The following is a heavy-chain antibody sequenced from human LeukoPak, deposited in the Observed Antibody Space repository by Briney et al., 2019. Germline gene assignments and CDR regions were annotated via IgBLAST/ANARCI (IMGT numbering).Heavy chain of an antibody. J-gene: IGHJ4*02. CDR2: IYNNGST. Sequence: SETLSLTCTVSGGSISTYYWSWVRQPPGKGLQWIAYIYNNGSTDYNSSLKSRVTISVDTSKNQFSLKLNSVTAADTAVYYCARHRGITFGGVIVNWGQGILVTVSS. CDR1: GGSISTYY. V-gene: IGHV4-59*08. D-gene: IGHD3-16*02. CDR3: ARHRGITFGGVIVN.